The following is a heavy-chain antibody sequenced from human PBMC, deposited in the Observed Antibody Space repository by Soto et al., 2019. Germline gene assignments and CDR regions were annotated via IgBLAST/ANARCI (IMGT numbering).Heavy chain of an antibody. Sequence: EVQLVESGGGLVQPGGSLRLSCAASVFIFSGYWMHWVRRAPGKGLVWVSRINSDGSSTTYADSVKGRFTISRDNAKNTMYLQMNSLRAEDTVVYYCARLLGGSGSFIDYWGQGTLVTVSS. V-gene: IGHV3-74*03. CDR3: ARLLGGSGSFIDY. CDR2: INSDGSST. D-gene: IGHD3-10*01. J-gene: IGHJ4*02. CDR1: VFIFSGYW.